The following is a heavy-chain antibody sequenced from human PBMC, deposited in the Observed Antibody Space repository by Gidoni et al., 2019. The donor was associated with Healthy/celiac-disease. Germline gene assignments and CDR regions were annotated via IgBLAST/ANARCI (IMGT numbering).Heavy chain of an antibody. CDR3: ARGLRYDILTGPRPFDAFDI. CDR1: GFTFSSYD. V-gene: IGHV3-13*01. Sequence: EVQLVESGGGLVQPGGSLRLSCAASGFTFSSYDLHWVRQATGKGLEWVSAIGTAGDTYYPGSVKGRFTISRENAKNSLYLQMNSLRAGDTAVYYCARGLRYDILTGPRPFDAFDIWGQGTMVTVSS. J-gene: IGHJ3*02. CDR2: IGTAGDT. D-gene: IGHD3-9*01.